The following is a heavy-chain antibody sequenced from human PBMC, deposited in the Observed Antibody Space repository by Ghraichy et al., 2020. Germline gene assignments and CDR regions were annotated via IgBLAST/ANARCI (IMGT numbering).Heavy chain of an antibody. CDR1: GGSISSGGYY. V-gene: IGHV4-31*03. D-gene: IGHD6-19*01. J-gene: IGHJ4*02. CDR3: ARDRGNPKQWLVPGVFDY. Sequence: TLSLTCTVSGGSISSGGYYWSWIRQHPGKGLEWIGYIYYSGSTYYNPSLKSRVTISVDTSKNQFSLKLSSVTAADTAVYYCARDRGNPKQWLVPGVFDYWGQGTLVTVSS. CDR2: IYYSGST.